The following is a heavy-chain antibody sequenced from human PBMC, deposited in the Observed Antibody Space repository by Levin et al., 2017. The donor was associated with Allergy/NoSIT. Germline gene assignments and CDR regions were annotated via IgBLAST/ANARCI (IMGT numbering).Heavy chain of an antibody. J-gene: IGHJ2*01. CDR3: AKDLSNWSPRGPGWYFDL. CDR1: GFTFSSYA. V-gene: IGHV3-23*01. CDR2: ISGSGGGT. D-gene: IGHD1-20*01. Sequence: GESLKISCAASGFTFSSYAMSWVRQAPGKGLEWVSAISGSGGGTYYADSVKGRFTISRDNSKNTLYLQMNSLRAEDTAVYYCAKDLSNWSPRGPGWYFDLWGRGTLVTVSS.